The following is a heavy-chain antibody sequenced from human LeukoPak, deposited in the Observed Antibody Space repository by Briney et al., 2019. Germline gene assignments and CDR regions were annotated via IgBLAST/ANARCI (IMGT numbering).Heavy chain of an antibody. D-gene: IGHD3-3*01. V-gene: IGHV3-74*01. CDR2: INSDGSST. J-gene: IGHJ6*03. Sequence: GGSLRLSCAASGFTFSSYWMHWVRQAPGKGLVWVSRINSDGSSTSYADSVKGRFTISRDNAKNTLYLQMNSLRAEDTAVYYCARDPLQLRFLEWLSSPGYYYYYYMDVWGKGTTVTVSS. CDR1: GFTFSSYW. CDR3: ARDPLQLRFLEWLSSPGYYYYYYMDV.